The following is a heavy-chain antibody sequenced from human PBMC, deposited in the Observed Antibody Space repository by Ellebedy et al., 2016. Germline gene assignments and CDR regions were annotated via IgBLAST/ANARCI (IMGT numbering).Heavy chain of an antibody. CDR2: INHSGST. V-gene: IGHV4-34*01. D-gene: IGHD3-10*01. CDR1: GGSFSTYY. J-gene: IGHJ5*02. Sequence: SETLSLXXVVYGGSFSTYYWSWIRQPPGKGLEWIGEINHSGSTNYNPSLKSRVTISVDTSKNQFSLKLSSVTAADTAVYYCARDVGSGSLLGWFDPWGQGTLVTVSS. CDR3: ARDVGSGSLLGWFDP.